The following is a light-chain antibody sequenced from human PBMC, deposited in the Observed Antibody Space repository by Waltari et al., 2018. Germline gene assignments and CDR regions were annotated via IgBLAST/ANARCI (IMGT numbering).Light chain of an antibody. CDR3: AAWDDRLNGPV. CDR1: SSNIGSKS. Sequence: QSVLTQPPSASGTPGQRVTISCSGSSSNIGSKSVSWYQQPPGTAPKLLIYNNHQRPPGVPDRFSGSKSGTSASLAISGLQSEDEADYCCAAWDDRLNGPVFGGGTKLTVL. CDR2: NNH. J-gene: IGLJ2*01. V-gene: IGLV1-44*01.